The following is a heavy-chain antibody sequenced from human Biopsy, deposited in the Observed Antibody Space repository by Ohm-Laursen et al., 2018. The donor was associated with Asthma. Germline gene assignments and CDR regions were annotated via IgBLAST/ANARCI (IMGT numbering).Heavy chain of an antibody. V-gene: IGHV3-11*01. Sequence: SLRLSCSASGFSFSDYHMTWMRQAPRKGLEWVSSISSSGSTTYPAESVKGRFTISRDNAQKSLFLQMGSLRAEDTAIYYCARVFESSEWGPFYHFGLDVWGQGTTVAVSS. CDR2: ISSSGSTT. CDR3: ARVFESSEWGPFYHFGLDV. CDR1: GFSFSDYH. J-gene: IGHJ6*02. D-gene: IGHD6-25*01.